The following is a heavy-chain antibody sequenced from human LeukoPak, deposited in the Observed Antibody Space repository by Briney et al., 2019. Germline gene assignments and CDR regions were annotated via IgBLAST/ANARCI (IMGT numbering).Heavy chain of an antibody. J-gene: IGHJ5*02. V-gene: IGHV4-59*01. D-gene: IGHD3-3*01. Sequence: SETLSLTCTVSGGSISSYYRSWIRQPPGKGLEWIGYIYYSGSTNYNPSLKSRVTISVDTSKNQFSLKLSSVTAADTAVYYCAREGYDFWSGPQFDPWGQGTLVTVSS. CDR3: AREGYDFWSGPQFDP. CDR2: IYYSGST. CDR1: GGSISSYY.